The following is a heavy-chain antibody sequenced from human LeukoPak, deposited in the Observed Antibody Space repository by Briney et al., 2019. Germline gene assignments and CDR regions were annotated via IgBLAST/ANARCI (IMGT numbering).Heavy chain of an antibody. CDR3: ATEDGAYSGSYRYLYYFDY. D-gene: IGHD1-26*01. CDR2: FDPEDGET. J-gene: IGHJ4*02. V-gene: IGHV1-24*01. Sequence: ASVKVSCKVSGYTLTELSMHWVRQAPGKGLEWMGGFDPEDGETIYAQKFQGRVTMTEDTSTDTAYMELSSLRSEDTAVYYCATEDGAYSGSYRYLYYFDYWGQETLVTVSS. CDR1: GYTLTELS.